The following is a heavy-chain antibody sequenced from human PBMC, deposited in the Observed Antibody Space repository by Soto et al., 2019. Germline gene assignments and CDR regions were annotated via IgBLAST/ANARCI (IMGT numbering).Heavy chain of an antibody. V-gene: IGHV3-23*01. CDR2: ISGSGGIT. J-gene: IGHJ4*02. CDR3: GRPESTFSWGNGPDY. Sequence: EVQLLQSGGGLVRPGGSLRLSCAASGFTFSNYALNWVRQAPGKGLEWVSIISGSGGITHYADSVKGRFTISRDNSRDTLYLQINNLRVGDTAVYYCGRPESTFSWGNGPDYWGQGTLVTVSS. D-gene: IGHD3-16*01. CDR1: GFTFSNYA.